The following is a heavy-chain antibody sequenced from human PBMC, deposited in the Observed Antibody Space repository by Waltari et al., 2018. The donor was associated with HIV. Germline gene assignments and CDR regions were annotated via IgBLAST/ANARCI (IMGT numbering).Heavy chain of an antibody. CDR3: ARDPRSSGYYGMDV. D-gene: IGHD1-26*01. CDR1: GFNISSND. V-gene: IGHV3-53*01. CDR2: IYSGGSR. J-gene: IGHJ6*02. Sequence: EVQLVASGGGLIEPGGSLRVSCAACGFNISSNDMSWVRQAPGKGLEWVSVIYSGGSRYYADSVKGRFIISRDNSKNTVSLHMNSLRAEDTAVYYCARDPRSSGYYGMDVWGQGIKVTVSS.